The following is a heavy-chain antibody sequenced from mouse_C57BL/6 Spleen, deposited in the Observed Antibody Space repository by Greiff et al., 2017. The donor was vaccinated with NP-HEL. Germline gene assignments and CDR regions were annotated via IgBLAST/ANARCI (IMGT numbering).Heavy chain of an antibody. Sequence: EVQLQQSVAELVRPGASVKLSCTASGFNIKNTYMHWVKQRPEQGLEWIGRIDPANGNTKYAPKFRDKATITADPSSNTAYLQLSSLTSEDTAIYYCARRKEYYGSSYGYFDVWGTGTTVTVSS. CDR2: IDPANGNT. V-gene: IGHV14-3*01. CDR1: GFNIKNTY. J-gene: IGHJ1*03. D-gene: IGHD1-1*01. CDR3: ARRKEYYGSSYGYFDV.